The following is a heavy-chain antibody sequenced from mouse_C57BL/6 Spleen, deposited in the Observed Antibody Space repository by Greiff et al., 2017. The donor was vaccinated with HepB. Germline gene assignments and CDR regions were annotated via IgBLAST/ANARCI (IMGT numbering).Heavy chain of an antibody. J-gene: IGHJ3*01. V-gene: IGHV1-72*01. CDR2: IDPKSGGT. CDR1: GYTFTSYW. D-gene: IGHD2-4*01. CDR3: AAFYYDGEAFAY. Sequence: QVQLQQPGAELVKPGASVKLSCKASGYTFTSYWMHWVKQRPGRGLEWIGRIDPKSGGTKYNEKFKSKATLTVDKPSSTAYMQLSSLTSEDSAVYYCAAFYYDGEAFAYWGQGTLVTVSA.